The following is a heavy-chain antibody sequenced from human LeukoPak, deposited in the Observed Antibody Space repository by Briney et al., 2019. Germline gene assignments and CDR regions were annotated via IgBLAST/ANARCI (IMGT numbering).Heavy chain of an antibody. CDR3: ARIGNYYDSSYYFDY. CDR2: IYSGGST. CDR1: GFIVSSND. D-gene: IGHD3-22*01. Sequence: GGSLRLSCAASGFIVSSNDMSWVRQAPGQGLEWVAVIYSGGSTYHADSVTGRFTISRDNSENTLYLQMNSLRAEDTAVYYCARIGNYYDSSYYFDYWGQGTLVTVSS. J-gene: IGHJ4*02. V-gene: IGHV3-53*01.